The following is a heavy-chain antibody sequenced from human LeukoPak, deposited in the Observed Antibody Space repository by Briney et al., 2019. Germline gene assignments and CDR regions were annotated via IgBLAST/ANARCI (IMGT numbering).Heavy chain of an antibody. CDR1: GYSFTSYW. CDR2: IYPGDSDT. V-gene: IGHV5-51*01. J-gene: IGHJ6*03. D-gene: IGHD1-26*01. Sequence: GESLKISCQGSGYSFTSYWIGWVRQLPGKGLEWMGIIYPGDSDTRYSPSFQGQVTISADKSISTAYLQWSSLKASDTAMYYCARQAVGRPYYYYMDVWGKGTTVTVSS. CDR3: ARQAVGRPYYYYMDV.